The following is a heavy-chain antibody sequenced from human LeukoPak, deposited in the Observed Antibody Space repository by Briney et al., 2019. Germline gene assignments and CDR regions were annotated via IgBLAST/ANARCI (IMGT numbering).Heavy chain of an antibody. V-gene: IGHV3-9*01. D-gene: IGHD5-24*01. J-gene: IGHJ4*02. CDR2: ISWNSGSI. CDR3: AKDISGVEMATIFDY. Sequence: GGSLRLSCAASGFTFSSYAMSWVRQAPGKGLEWVSGISWNSGSIGYADSVKGRFTISRDNAKNSLYLQMNSLRAEDTALYYCAKDISGVEMATIFDYWGQGTLVTVSS. CDR1: GFTFSSYA.